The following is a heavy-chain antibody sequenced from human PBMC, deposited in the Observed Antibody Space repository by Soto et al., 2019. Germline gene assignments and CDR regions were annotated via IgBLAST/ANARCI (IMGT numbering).Heavy chain of an antibody. D-gene: IGHD2-2*01. Sequence: QVQLQESGPGLVKPSETLSLTCTVSGDSISSYYWSWIRQPPGKGLEWIGYIHYTGNTNHNPSLKSRVTISVDTSKNQFSLKLSAVTAADTAVYYGARDRTSVNWYFDLWGRGTLVSVSS. CDR2: IHYTGNT. CDR3: ARDRTSVNWYFDL. CDR1: GDSISSYY. V-gene: IGHV4-59*01. J-gene: IGHJ2*01.